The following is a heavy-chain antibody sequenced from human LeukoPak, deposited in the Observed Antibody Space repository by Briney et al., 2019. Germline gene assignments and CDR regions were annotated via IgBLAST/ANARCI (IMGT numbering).Heavy chain of an antibody. Sequence: GASVKVSCKASGYTFNTYGFSWVRQAPGQGLEWMGWINAYNGNTNYAQRFQGRVTMTTDTSTSTAYMELRSLRFDDTAVYYCARDGGYFDYWGRGTLVTVSS. V-gene: IGHV1-18*01. CDR1: GYTFNTYG. CDR3: ARDGGYFDY. J-gene: IGHJ4*02. CDR2: INAYNGNT.